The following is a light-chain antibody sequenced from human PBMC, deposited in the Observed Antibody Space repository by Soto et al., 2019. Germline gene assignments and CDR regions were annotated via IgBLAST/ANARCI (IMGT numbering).Light chain of an antibody. CDR3: QQYGRPPLT. CDR1: RSVRRSY. J-gene: IGKJ4*01. CDR2: GAS. V-gene: IGKV3-20*01. Sequence: GEGASVYRGGSRSVRRSYLAWYQQKPGQAPRLLIYGASSRATGIPDRFSGSGSGKAFTLSSRGLQPEALAVSCCQQYGRPPLTFGGGTKVDI.